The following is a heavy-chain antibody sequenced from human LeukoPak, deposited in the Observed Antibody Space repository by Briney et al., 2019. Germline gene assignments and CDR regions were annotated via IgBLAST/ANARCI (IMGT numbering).Heavy chain of an antibody. Sequence: GGSLRLSCAASGFTFDDYGMSWVRQAPGKGLEWVSYISSSGSTIYYADSVKGRFTISRDNAKNSLYLQMNSLRAEDTAVYYCASGYDILTGYFPVDYWGQGTLVTVSS. CDR3: ASGYDILTGYFPVDY. CDR2: ISSSGSTI. V-gene: IGHV3-11*01. D-gene: IGHD3-9*01. CDR1: GFTFDDYG. J-gene: IGHJ4*02.